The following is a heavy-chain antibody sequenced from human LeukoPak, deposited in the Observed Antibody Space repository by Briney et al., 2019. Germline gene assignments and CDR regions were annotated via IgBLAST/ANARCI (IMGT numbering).Heavy chain of an antibody. CDR3: TCVVAGDGYYEAEYFQH. CDR1: GFTFCSYG. J-gene: IGHJ1*01. Sequence: GGSLRLSCAAPGFTFCSYGMHSVRQAPGTGLEWLAVISYDGSNKYYAESVKGRFTISRDNSKNTLYLQLNSLRAEDTGGYDCTCVVAGDGYYEAEYFQHWGQGTLVTVCS. V-gene: IGHV3-30*03. CDR2: ISYDGSNK. D-gene: IGHD3-22*01.